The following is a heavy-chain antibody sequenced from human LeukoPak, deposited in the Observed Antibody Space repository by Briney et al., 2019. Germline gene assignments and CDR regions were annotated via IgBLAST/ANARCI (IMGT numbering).Heavy chain of an antibody. CDR2: LNSSGGST. Sequence: RASVKVSSKTSGYIFTDYYIHWVRQAPGQGLEWMGILNSSGGSTTYAQKFQGRITMTRDASTSTVYMELRSLRSEDTAVYYCARDRWELPYYFDYWGQGTLVTVSS. V-gene: IGHV1-46*01. J-gene: IGHJ4*02. CDR3: ARDRWELPYYFDY. D-gene: IGHD1-26*01. CDR1: GYIFTDYY.